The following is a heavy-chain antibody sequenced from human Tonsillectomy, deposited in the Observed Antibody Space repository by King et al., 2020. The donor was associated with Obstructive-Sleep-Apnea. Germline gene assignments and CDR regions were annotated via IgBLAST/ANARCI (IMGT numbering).Heavy chain of an antibody. J-gene: IGHJ6*02. Sequence: VQLVESGGGLVQPGGSLRLCCAASGFTFSSYGMSWVRQAPGKGLEWVSAMSGSVGSTYYADSVKGRFTISRDNSKNTLYLQMNSLRAEDTALYYCAKGLLYAPVEYGMDVWGQGTTVTVSS. CDR2: MSGSVGST. D-gene: IGHD3-10*01. V-gene: IGHV3-23*04. CDR1: GFTFSSYG. CDR3: AKGLLYAPVEYGMDV.